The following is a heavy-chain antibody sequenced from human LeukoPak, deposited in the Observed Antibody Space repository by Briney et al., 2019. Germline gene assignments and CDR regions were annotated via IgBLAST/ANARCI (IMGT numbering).Heavy chain of an antibody. CDR1: GYTLTELS. V-gene: IGHV1-24*01. Sequence: EAPVKVSCKVSGYTLTELSMHWVRQAPGKGLEWMGGFDPEDGETIYAQKFQSRVTMTEDTSTDTAYMELSSRRSEDTAVYDCATPAIKYYYYGMDVWGQGTTVTVSS. CDR3: ATPAIKYYYYGMDV. CDR2: FDPEDGET. J-gene: IGHJ6*02.